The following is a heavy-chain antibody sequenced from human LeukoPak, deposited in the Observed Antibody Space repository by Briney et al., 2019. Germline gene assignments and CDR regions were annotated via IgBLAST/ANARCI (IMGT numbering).Heavy chain of an antibody. CDR1: GGSFSGYY. V-gene: IGHV4-34*01. D-gene: IGHD5-24*01. J-gene: IGHJ4*02. CDR3: ARARRWLQYLDY. CDR2: INHSGST. Sequence: SETLSLTCAVYGGSFSGYYWSWIRQPSGKGLEWIGEINHSGSTNYNPSLKSRVTISVDTSKNQFSLKLSSVTAADTAVYYCARARRWLQYLDYWGQGTLVTVSS.